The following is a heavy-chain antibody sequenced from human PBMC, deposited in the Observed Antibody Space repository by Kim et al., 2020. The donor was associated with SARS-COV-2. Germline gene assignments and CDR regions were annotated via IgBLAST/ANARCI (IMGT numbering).Heavy chain of an antibody. D-gene: IGHD3-3*01. CDR2: ILYDGSNK. J-gene: IGHJ6*02. CDR1: GFTFSSYG. CDR3: ARDLGDLVLRFLEWPPAYYGMDV. Sequence: GGSLRLSCAASGFTFSSYGMHWVRQAPGKGLEWVAVILYDGSNKYYADSVKGRFTISRDNSKNTLYLQMNSLRAEDTAVYYCARDLGDLVLRFLEWPPAYYGMDVWGQGTTVTVSS. V-gene: IGHV3-33*01.